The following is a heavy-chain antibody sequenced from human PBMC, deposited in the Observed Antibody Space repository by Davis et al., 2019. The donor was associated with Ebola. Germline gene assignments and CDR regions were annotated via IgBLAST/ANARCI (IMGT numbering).Heavy chain of an antibody. J-gene: IGHJ6*02. CDR1: GGSFSGYY. V-gene: IGHV4-34*01. Sequence: SETLSLTCAVYGGSFSGYYWSWIRQPPGKGLEWIGEINPSGSTNYNPSLKSRVTISVDTSKNQFSLKLSSVTAADTAVYYCARMRVVPAAIGYYYYGMDVWGQGTTVTVSS. CDR2: INPSGST. CDR3: ARMRVVPAAIGYYYYGMDV. D-gene: IGHD2-2*02.